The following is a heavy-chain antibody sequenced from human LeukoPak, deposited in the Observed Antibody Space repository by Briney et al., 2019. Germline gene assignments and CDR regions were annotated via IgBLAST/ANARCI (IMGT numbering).Heavy chain of an antibody. CDR1: GFTFSSYA. CDR3: AKSPEYSSSSFDY. Sequence: PGESLRLSCAASGFTFSSYAMSWVRQTPGKGLEWVSAISGSGGSTYYADSVKGRFTISRDNSKNTLYLQMNSLRAEDTAVYYCAKSPEYSSSSFDYWGQGTLVTVSS. D-gene: IGHD6-6*01. CDR2: ISGSGGST. J-gene: IGHJ4*02. V-gene: IGHV3-23*01.